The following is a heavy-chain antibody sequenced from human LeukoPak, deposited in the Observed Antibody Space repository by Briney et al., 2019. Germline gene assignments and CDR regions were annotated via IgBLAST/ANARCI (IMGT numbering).Heavy chain of an antibody. CDR2: ISSSGTTI. Sequence: AGGSLRLSCAVSAFTFSYYYMSWIRQAPGKGLEWVSSISSSGTTIYYADSVRGRFTISRDNTKNSLYLQMNSLRAEDTAVYYCARDRQSRYGMDVWGQGTTVTVSS. CDR3: ARDRQSRYGMDV. J-gene: IGHJ6*02. CDR1: AFTFSYYY. V-gene: IGHV3-11*01.